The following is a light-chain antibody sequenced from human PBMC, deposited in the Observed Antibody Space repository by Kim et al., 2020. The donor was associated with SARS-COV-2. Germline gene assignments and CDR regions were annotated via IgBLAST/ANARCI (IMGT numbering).Light chain of an antibody. CDR1: SSVVGGYNY. CDR2: DVS. Sequence: QSITISCTGTSSVVGGYNYVSWYQQHPGKAPKLMIYDVSNRPSVVSNRFSGSKSGNTASLTISGLQAEDEADYYCSSYIRGSTNYVFGTGTKVTVL. CDR3: SSYIRGSTNYV. V-gene: IGLV2-14*03. J-gene: IGLJ1*01.